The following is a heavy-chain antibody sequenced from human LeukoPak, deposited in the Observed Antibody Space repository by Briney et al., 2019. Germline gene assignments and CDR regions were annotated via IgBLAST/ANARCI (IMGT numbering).Heavy chain of an antibody. Sequence: GFLRLSCAASGFTFSSYAMSWVRQAPGKGLEWVSTISGSGVSTYFADSVKGRFTISRDNSKNTLYLQMNSLRAEDTAVYYCAKGGTVTSFRDWGQGTLVTVSS. CDR1: GFTFSSYA. J-gene: IGHJ4*02. V-gene: IGHV3-23*01. CDR2: ISGSGVST. CDR3: AKGGTVTSFRD. D-gene: IGHD4-17*01.